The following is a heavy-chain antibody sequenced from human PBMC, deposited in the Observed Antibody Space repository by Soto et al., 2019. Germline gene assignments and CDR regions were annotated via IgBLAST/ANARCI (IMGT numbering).Heavy chain of an antibody. Sequence: EVQMLESGGGLVQPGGSLRLSCAASGFTFSSYAMCWVRQAPGKGLDWVSAISGSVGSTYYADSVKGRFTISRDGSKNTLYLQMNSLRAEDTAVYYCAKGPGMYSDFDYWGQGTPVTVSS. J-gene: IGHJ4*02. CDR1: GFTFSSYA. D-gene: IGHD1-26*01. CDR2: ISGSVGST. V-gene: IGHV3-23*01. CDR3: AKGPGMYSDFDY.